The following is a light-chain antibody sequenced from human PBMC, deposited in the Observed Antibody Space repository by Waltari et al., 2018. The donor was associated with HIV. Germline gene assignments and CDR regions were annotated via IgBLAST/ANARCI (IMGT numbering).Light chain of an antibody. CDR1: ALPTQY. CDR2: KDS. J-gene: IGLJ3*02. V-gene: IGLV3-25*03. CDR3: QSSDSSGNYWA. Sequence: SYALTQPPSVSVSPGPTATITCSGDALPTQYGYWYQQQPGHAPVVVIYKDSDRPSGIPERFSGSSSGTTVTLTISGVQAEDEADYYCQSSDSSGNYWAFGGGTKLTVL.